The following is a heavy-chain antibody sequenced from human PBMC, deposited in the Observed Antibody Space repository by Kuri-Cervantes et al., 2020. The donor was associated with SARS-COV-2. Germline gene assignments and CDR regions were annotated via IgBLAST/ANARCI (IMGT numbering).Heavy chain of an antibody. Sequence: SETLSLTCAVSGGSISSSYYWSWIRQPPGKGLEWIGNIYYSGSTNYNPSLKSRVTISVDTSKNQFSLKLSSVTAADTAVYYCARKIPYCSGGSCYSGWFDPWGQGTLVTVSS. V-gene: IGHV4-61*01. CDR2: IYYSGST. CDR1: GGSISSSYY. D-gene: IGHD2-15*01. J-gene: IGHJ5*02. CDR3: ARKIPYCSGGSCYSGWFDP.